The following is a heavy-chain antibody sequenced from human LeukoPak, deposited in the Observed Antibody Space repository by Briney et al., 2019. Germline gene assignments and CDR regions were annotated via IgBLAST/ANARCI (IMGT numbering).Heavy chain of an antibody. D-gene: IGHD6-19*01. J-gene: IGHJ4*02. CDR3: ANLFPSGWYFGL. CDR2: ISGSGGST. V-gene: IGHV3-23*01. Sequence: GGSLRLSCVASGFTFSSYAMSWVRQAPGKGLEWVSAISGSGGSTYYADSVKGRFTISRDNSKNTLYLQMNSLRAEDTAVYYCANLFPSGWYFGLWGQGTLVTVSS. CDR1: GFTFSSYA.